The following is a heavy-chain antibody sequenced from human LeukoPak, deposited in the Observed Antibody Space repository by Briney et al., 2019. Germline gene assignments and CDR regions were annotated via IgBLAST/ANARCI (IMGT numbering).Heavy chain of an antibody. CDR1: GFTFSSYS. D-gene: IGHD6-13*01. Sequence: PGGSLRLSCAASGFTFSSYSMNWVRQAPGKGLEWVSSISSSSSYIYYADSVKGRFTISRDNAKNSLYLQMNSLRAEDTAVDYCARRGRAAAARNTPLDYWGQGTLVTVSS. CDR3: ARRGRAAAARNTPLDY. J-gene: IGHJ4*02. V-gene: IGHV3-21*01. CDR2: ISSSSSYI.